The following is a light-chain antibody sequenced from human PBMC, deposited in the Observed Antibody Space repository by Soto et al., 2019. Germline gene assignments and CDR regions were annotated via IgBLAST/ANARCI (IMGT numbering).Light chain of an antibody. CDR1: QSVSSN. CDR3: QQYNNWPPEIT. Sequence: EIVMTQSPATLSVSPGERATLSCRASQSVSSNLAWYQQKPGQAPRLLIYGASTRATGIPARFSGSGSGTEFTLTISSLQSEDFAGYYCQQYNNWPPEITFGQGTRLAIK. J-gene: IGKJ5*01. CDR2: GAS. V-gene: IGKV3D-15*01.